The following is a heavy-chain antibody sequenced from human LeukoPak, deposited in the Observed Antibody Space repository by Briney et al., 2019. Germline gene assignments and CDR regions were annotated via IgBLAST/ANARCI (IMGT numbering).Heavy chain of an antibody. CDR3: ARETGFLDRFSAFDF. J-gene: IGHJ3*01. D-gene: IGHD3/OR15-3a*01. CDR2: ISAYNGNT. Sequence: ASVKVSCKASGYTFTSYGISWVRQAPGQGLEWMGWISAYNGNTNYAQKLQGRVTMTTDTSTNTVSMELRSLRPDDTAVYFCARETGFLDRFSAFDFWGQGTVVIVSS. CDR1: GYTFTSYG. V-gene: IGHV1-18*01.